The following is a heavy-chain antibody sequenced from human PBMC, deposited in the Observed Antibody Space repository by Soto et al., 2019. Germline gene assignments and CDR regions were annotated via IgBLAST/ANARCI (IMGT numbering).Heavy chain of an antibody. D-gene: IGHD3-10*01. Sequence: GGSLRLSCAACGFTFNNAWMNGVRQAPGKGLEWVGRIKSKTDGGTTDYAAPVRGRFTISRDDSKNTLYLQMNSLKTEDTAVYYCTTSEAWFGENPKSNWGQGTLVTVSS. CDR1: GFTFNNAW. J-gene: IGHJ4*02. V-gene: IGHV3-15*07. CDR3: TTSEAWFGENPKSN. CDR2: IKSKTDGGTT.